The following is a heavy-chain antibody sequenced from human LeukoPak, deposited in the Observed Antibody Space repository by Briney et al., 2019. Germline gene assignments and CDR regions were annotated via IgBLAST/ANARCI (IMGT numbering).Heavy chain of an antibody. CDR2: IYYRGST. Sequence: SETLSLTCAVYGGSSSGYYWTWIRQPPGKGLEWIGNIYYRGSTNYNPSLKSRVSISVDTSKNQFSLKLTSVTAADTAVYYCARRSSGWSGEAYYFDYWGQGTLVTVSS. CDR3: ARRSSGWSGEAYYFDY. J-gene: IGHJ4*02. V-gene: IGHV4-59*01. D-gene: IGHD6-19*01. CDR1: GGSSSGYY.